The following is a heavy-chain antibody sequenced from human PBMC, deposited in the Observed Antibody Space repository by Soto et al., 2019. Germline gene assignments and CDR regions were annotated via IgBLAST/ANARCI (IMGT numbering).Heavy chain of an antibody. CDR3: TRERFLECLVGVRFWAFDN. V-gene: IGHV3-53*01. D-gene: IGHD3-3*01. Sequence: HPVGSLRLSGAASGFTVSSNYMNWVRQAPGKGLEWVSVIYSDDRTYYADSVKDRFTISRDNSKNTVYLQLNSLRAEDTAVYYCTRERFLECLVGVRFWAFDNWGQGTMVTVSS. J-gene: IGHJ3*02. CDR1: GFTVSSNY. CDR2: IYSDDRT.